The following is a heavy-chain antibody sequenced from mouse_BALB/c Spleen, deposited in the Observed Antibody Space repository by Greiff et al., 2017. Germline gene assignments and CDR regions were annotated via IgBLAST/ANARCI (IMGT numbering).Heavy chain of an antibody. D-gene: IGHD2-2*01. Sequence: QVQLQQSGAELVRPGSSVKISCKASGYAFSSYWMNWVKQRPGQGLEWIGQIYPGDGDTNYNGKFKGKATLTADKSSSTAYMQLSSLTSEDSAVYFCASILYGYGGGDYWGQGTTLTVSS. CDR1: GYAFSSYW. CDR3: ASILYGYGGGDY. J-gene: IGHJ2*01. CDR2: IYPGDGDT. V-gene: IGHV1-80*01.